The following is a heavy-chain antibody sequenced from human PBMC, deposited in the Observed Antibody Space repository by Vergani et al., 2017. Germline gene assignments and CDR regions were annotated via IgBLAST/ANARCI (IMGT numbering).Heavy chain of an antibody. CDR1: GFSFRNAW. V-gene: IGHV3-15*07. J-gene: IGHJ6*01. D-gene: IGHD2-21*01. CDR3: TKDHRYCGDGSCDWVRDNHYYGMDV. CDR2: IKSTFDRGTT. Sequence: EVQLVESGGGIVKPGGSLRLSCVASGFSFRNAWMNWVRRTPGKGLEWVGRIKSTFDRGTTDYAAAVKGRFTISRDDSKNTLFLQMNGLKTEDIGVYYCTKDHRYCGDGSCDWVRDNHYYGMDVWGQGTTVTVSS.